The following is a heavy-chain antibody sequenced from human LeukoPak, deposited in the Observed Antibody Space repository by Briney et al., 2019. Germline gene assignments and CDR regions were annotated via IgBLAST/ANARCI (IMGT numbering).Heavy chain of an antibody. CDR1: GGSISSYY. Sequence: SETLSLTCTVPGGSISSYYWSWIRQPAGKGLEWIGRIYTSGSINYNPSLKSRVTMSVDTSKNQFSLKLSSVTAADTAVYYCARDKFDYGEPHDAFDIWGQGTMVTVSS. V-gene: IGHV4-4*07. J-gene: IGHJ3*02. CDR2: IYTSGSI. D-gene: IGHD4-17*01. CDR3: ARDKFDYGEPHDAFDI.